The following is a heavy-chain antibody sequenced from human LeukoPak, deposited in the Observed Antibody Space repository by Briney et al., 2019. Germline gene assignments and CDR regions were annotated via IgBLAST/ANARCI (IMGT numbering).Heavy chain of an antibody. Sequence: PGRSLRLSCAASGFTFSYDSMHWVRQAPGKGLEWVSTISYDGANKYLSDSVKGRFTISRDNSNNTLFLQMNSLRTEDTAVYYCVRAAASAPISNWFDPWGQGTLVTVSS. CDR2: ISYDGANK. CDR3: VRAAASAPISNWFDP. V-gene: IGHV3-30-3*01. D-gene: IGHD2-2*01. CDR1: GFTFSYDS. J-gene: IGHJ5*02.